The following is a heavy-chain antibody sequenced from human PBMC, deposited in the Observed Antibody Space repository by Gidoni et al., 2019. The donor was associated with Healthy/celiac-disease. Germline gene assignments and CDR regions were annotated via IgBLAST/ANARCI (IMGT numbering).Heavy chain of an antibody. CDR1: GGSFSGYY. V-gene: IGHV4-34*01. J-gene: IGHJ4*02. CDR3: ARGRGTTVTTKYYFDY. Sequence: QVQLQQWGAGLLKPSETLSLTCAVYGGSFSGYYWSCIRQPPGKGLEWIGEIKHSGSTNYNPSLKSRVTISVDTSKNQFSLKLSSVTAADTAVYYCARGRGTTVTTKYYFDYWGQGTLVTVSS. D-gene: IGHD4-17*01. CDR2: IKHSGST.